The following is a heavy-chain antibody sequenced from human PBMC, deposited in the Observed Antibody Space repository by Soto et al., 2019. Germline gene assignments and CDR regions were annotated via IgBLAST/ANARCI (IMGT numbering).Heavy chain of an antibody. CDR2: INHSGST. CDR3: ARGRYYDFWSGPRSSGGWFDP. J-gene: IGHJ5*02. V-gene: IGHV4-34*01. D-gene: IGHD3-3*01. Sequence: SETLSLTCAFYGGSFSGYYWSWIRQPPGKGLEWIGEINHSGSTNYNPSLKSRVTISVDTSKNQFSLKLSSVTAADTAVYYCARGRYYDFWSGPRSSGGWFDPWGQGTLVTVSS. CDR1: GGSFSGYY.